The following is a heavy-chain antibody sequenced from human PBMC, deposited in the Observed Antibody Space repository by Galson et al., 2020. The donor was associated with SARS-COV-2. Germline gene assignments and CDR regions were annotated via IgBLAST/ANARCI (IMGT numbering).Heavy chain of an antibody. D-gene: IGHD2-2*01. Sequence: GGSLRLSCAASGFTFSRFEMNWVRQAPGKGLEWVAYISGSGTTTYYADSVKGRFTISRDNAENSMYLQMSSLRVEDTALYYCARDPSASWYNWFDPWGQGTLVTVSS. CDR1: GFTFSRFE. J-gene: IGHJ5*02. CDR2: ISGSGTTT. V-gene: IGHV3-48*03. CDR3: ARDPSASWYNWFDP.